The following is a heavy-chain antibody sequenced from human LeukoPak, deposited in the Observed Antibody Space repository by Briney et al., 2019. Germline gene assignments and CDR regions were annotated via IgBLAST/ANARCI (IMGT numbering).Heavy chain of an antibody. D-gene: IGHD5-18*01. CDR3: ARVKYSHPAYFDY. Sequence: PGGSLRLSCAASGFTFSSYAMSWVRQAPGKGLEWVSVIYSGGSTYYADSVKGRFTISRDNSKNTLYLQMNSLRAEDTAVYYCARVKYSHPAYFDYWGQGTLVTVSS. J-gene: IGHJ4*02. V-gene: IGHV3-66*01. CDR2: IYSGGST. CDR1: GFTFSSYA.